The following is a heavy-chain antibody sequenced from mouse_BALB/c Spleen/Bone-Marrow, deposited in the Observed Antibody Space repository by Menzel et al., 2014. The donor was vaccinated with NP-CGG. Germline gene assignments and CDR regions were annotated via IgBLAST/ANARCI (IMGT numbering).Heavy chain of an antibody. V-gene: IGHV5-17*02. D-gene: IGHD1-2*01. Sequence: DVKLQESGGGLVQPGGSRKLSCAASGFTFSSFGMHWVRQAPEKGLEWVAYISSGSSTIYYADTVKGRFTISRDNPKNTLFLQMTSLRSEDTAMYYCARSLITTATYYFDYWGQGTTLTVSS. J-gene: IGHJ2*01. CDR1: GFTFSSFG. CDR3: ARSLITTATYYFDY. CDR2: ISSGSSTI.